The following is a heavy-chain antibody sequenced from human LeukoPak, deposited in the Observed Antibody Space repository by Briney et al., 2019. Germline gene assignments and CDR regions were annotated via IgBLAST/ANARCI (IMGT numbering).Heavy chain of an antibody. V-gene: IGHV1-18*01. D-gene: IGHD3-3*01. J-gene: IGHJ6*03. CDR3: AKDGALNFWSGYYPYYYYMDV. Sequence: ASVKVSCKASGYTFTSYGISWVRQAPGQGLEWMGWISAYNGNTNYAQKFQGRVTITADESTSTAYMELSSLRSDDTAVYYCAKDGALNFWSGYYPYYYYMDVWGKGTTVTVSS. CDR2: ISAYNGNT. CDR1: GYTFTSYG.